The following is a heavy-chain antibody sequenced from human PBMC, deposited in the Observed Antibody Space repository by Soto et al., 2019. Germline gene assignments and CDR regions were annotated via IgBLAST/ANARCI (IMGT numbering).Heavy chain of an antibody. CDR2: VHYSGST. D-gene: IGHD6-6*01. J-gene: IGHJ4*02. CDR3: ARRDYSTSSLGPFDY. CDR1: GGSISSHY. V-gene: IGHV4-59*11. Sequence: QVQLQESGPGLVKPSETLSLTCVVSGGSISSHYWSWIRQPPGSGLEWIGFVHYSGSTSYSPSLRSRVIMSLDTSNNQFSLNLSSVTAADTAFYFCARRDYSTSSLGPFDYWGQGILVTVSS.